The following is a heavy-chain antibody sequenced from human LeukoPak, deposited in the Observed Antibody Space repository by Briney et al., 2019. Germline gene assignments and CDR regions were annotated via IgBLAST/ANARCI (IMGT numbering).Heavy chain of an antibody. D-gene: IGHD2-21*02. V-gene: IGHV1-8*01. CDR3: ASAYCGGDCHSANYYYGMDV. Sequence: GASVKVSCKASGYTFTSYDINWVRQATGQGLEWMGWMNPNSGNTGYAQKFQGRATMTRNTSISTAYMELSSLRSEDTAVYYCASAYCGGDCHSANYYYGMDVWGQGTTVTVSS. CDR2: MNPNSGNT. CDR1: GYTFTSYD. J-gene: IGHJ6*02.